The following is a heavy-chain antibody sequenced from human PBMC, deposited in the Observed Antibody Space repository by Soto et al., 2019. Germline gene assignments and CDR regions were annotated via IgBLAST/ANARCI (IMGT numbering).Heavy chain of an antibody. D-gene: IGHD3-3*01. J-gene: IGHJ6*02. CDR2: IYYSGST. Sequence: SETLSLTCTVSGGSISSGGYYWSWIRQHPGKGLEWIGYIYYSGSTYYNPSLKSRVTISVDTSKNQFSLKLSSVTAADTAVYYCARIGGITIFGVVPPYADYYYYYGMDVCGQGTTVTVAS. CDR1: GGSISSGGYY. V-gene: IGHV4-31*02. CDR3: ARIGGITIFGVVPPYADYYYYYGMDV.